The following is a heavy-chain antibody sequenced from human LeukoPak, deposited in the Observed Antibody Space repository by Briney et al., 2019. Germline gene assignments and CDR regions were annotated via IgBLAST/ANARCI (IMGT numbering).Heavy chain of an antibody. V-gene: IGHV4-59*08. CDR1: GGSISSYY. Sequence: SETLSLTCTVSGGSISSYYWSWIRQPPGKGLEWIGYIYYSGSTNYNPSLKSRVTISVDTSKNQFSLKLSSVTAADTAVYYCARFGSSTSIREYYFDYWGQGTLVTVSS. CDR2: IYYSGST. J-gene: IGHJ4*02. CDR3: ARFGSSTSIREYYFDY. D-gene: IGHD2-2*01.